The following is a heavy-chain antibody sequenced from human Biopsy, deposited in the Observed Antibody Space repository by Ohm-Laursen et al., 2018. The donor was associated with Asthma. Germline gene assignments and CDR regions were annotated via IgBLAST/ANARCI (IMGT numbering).Heavy chain of an antibody. CDR3: ARHWDWGSFFDY. V-gene: IGHV4-39*01. CDR2: ISYTGSV. D-gene: IGHD7-27*01. Sequence: SQTLSLTCTVSGGSMSSSSYYWGWIRQPPGKGLEWMGSISYTGSVYHNPSLKSRVTISVDTSKNHSSLKLSSVTAADTAVYYCARHWDWGSFFDYWGQGTPVTVSS. J-gene: IGHJ4*02. CDR1: GGSMSSSSYY.